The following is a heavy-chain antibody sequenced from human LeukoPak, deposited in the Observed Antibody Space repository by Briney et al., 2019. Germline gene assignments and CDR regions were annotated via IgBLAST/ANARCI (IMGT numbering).Heavy chain of an antibody. CDR1: GLTFISYT. V-gene: IGHV3-21*01. Sequence: GGSLRLSCEASGLTFISYTMDWGRQAPGKGLEWVSSVSGSSGYIYYADSVKGRFTISRDNAKNSLYLQMNSLRAEDTAVYFCAGALIAGAADGWYFYLWGRGTLVTVSS. CDR2: VSGSSGYI. D-gene: IGHD1-26*01. J-gene: IGHJ2*01. CDR3: AGALIAGAADGWYFYL.